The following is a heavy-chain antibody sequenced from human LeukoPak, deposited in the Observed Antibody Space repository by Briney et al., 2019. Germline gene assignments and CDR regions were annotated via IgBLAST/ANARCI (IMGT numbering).Heavy chain of an antibody. CDR3: ARVLYSSSWYDLAFDI. D-gene: IGHD6-13*01. CDR2: IYHSGST. CDR1: GGSISSCGYY. Sequence: SETLSLTCAVSGGSISSCGYYWSWIRQPPGKGLEWIGYIYHSGSTYYNPSLKSRVTISVDRSKNQFSLKLSSVTAADTAVYYCARVLYSSSWYDLAFDIWGQGTMVTVSS. J-gene: IGHJ3*02. V-gene: IGHV4-30-2*01.